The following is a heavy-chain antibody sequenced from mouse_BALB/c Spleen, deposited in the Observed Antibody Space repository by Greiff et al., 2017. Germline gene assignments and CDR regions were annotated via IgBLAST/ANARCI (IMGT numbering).Heavy chain of an antibody. J-gene: IGHJ2*01. CDR3: ARDYDY. D-gene: IGHD2-4*01. Sequence: VQLQQSGAELVRPGALVKLSCKASGFNIKDYYMHWVKQRPEQGLEWIGWIDPENGNTIYDPKFQGKASITADTSSNTAYLQLSSLTSEDTAVYYWARDYDYWGQGTTLTVSS. V-gene: IGHV14-1*02. CDR1: GFNIKDYY. CDR2: IDPENGNT.